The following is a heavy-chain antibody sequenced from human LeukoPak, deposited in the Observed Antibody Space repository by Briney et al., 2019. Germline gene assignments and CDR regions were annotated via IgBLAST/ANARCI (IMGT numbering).Heavy chain of an antibody. Sequence: SETLSLTCTVSGGSISSDYWSWIRQPPGKGLEWIGYIYYRGSTNYNPSLKGRVTISVDTSKNQFSLKLSSVTAADTAVYYCARLSGYSSGHYYSDYWGQGTLVTVSS. CDR3: ARLSGYSSGHYYSDY. CDR1: GGSISSDY. D-gene: IGHD3-22*01. V-gene: IGHV4-59*01. J-gene: IGHJ4*02. CDR2: IYYRGST.